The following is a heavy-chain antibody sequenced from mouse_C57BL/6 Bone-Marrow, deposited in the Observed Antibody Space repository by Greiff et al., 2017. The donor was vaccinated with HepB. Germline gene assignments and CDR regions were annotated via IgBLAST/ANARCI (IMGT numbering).Heavy chain of an antibody. V-gene: IGHV1-81*01. Sequence: VQLQESGAELARPGASVKLSCKASGYTFTSYGISWVKQRTGQGLEWIGEIYPRSGNTYYNEKFKGKATLTADKSSSTAYMELRSLTSEDSAVYFCAISSGYLHYFDYWGQGTTLTVSS. CDR3: AISSGYLHYFDY. CDR2: IYPRSGNT. J-gene: IGHJ2*01. CDR1: GYTFTSYG. D-gene: IGHD3-2*02.